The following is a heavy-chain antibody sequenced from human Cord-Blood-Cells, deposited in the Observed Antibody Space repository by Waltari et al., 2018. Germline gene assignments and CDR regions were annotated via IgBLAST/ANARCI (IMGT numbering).Heavy chain of an antibody. V-gene: IGHV3-30*18. Sequence: QVQLVESGGGVVQPGRSLRLSCAASGLTFSSYGMHWVRQAPGKGMEWVAVLSYDGSNKYYADSGKGRFTISKDNSKNTLYLQMNSLRAEDTAVYYCAKGDGGLTYAEYFQHWGQGTLVTVSS. CDR3: AKGDGGLTYAEYFQH. J-gene: IGHJ1*01. CDR2: LSYDGSNK. CDR1: GLTFSSYG. D-gene: IGHD3-16*01.